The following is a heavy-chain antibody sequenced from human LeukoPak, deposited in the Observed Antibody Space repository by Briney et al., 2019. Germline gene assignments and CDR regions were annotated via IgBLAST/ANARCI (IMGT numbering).Heavy chain of an antibody. J-gene: IGHJ4*02. D-gene: IGHD6-19*01. V-gene: IGHV1-69*13. CDR1: GGTFSSYA. CDR3: AKSGIAVAGVFDY. Sequence: ASVKVSCKASGGTFSSYAISWVRQAPGQGLEWMGGIIPIFGTANYAQKFQGRVTITADESTSTAYMELSSLRSEDTAVYYCAKSGIAVAGVFDYWGQGTLVTVSS. CDR2: IIPIFGTA.